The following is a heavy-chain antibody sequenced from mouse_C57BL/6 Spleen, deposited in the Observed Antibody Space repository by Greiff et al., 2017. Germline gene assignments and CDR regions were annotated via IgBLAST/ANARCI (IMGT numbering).Heavy chain of an antibody. V-gene: IGHV1-52*01. J-gene: IGHJ2*01. Sequence: QVQLKQPGAELVRPGSSVKLSCTASGYTFTSYWMHWVKQRPIQGLEWIGNIDPSDSETHYNHKFKDKATLTVDKSSSTAYMQLSSLTSEDSAVYYCARDGSSWFDYWGKGTTLTVSS. CDR1: GYTFTSYW. CDR2: IDPSDSET. D-gene: IGHD1-1*01. CDR3: ARDGSSWFDY.